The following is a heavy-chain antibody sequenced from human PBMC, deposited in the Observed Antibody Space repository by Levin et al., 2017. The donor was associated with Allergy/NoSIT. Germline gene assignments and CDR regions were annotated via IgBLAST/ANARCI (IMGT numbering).Heavy chain of an antibody. D-gene: IGHD2/OR15-2a*01. CDR1: GYTITNYA. V-gene: IGHV1-3*01. J-gene: IGHJ4*02. CDR2: INVASGKT. CDR3: ARDPSTAPEYYFDY. Sequence: ASVKISCKASGYTITNYAIHWVRQAPGQRPEWMGWINVASGKTEFSKKFQGRVTITRDTSSRTVYIELSSLRSEDTAVYYCARDPSTAPEYYFDYWGQGTLVTVSS.